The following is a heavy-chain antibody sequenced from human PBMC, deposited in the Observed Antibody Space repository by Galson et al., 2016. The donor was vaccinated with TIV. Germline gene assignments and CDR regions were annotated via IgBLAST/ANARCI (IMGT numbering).Heavy chain of an antibody. Sequence: SVKVSCKASGGTFHRYTISWVRQAPGQGLEWMGRIVPILGMTNYAEKFQGRVTMTRDTSTNTAYMELSSLRSEDPAEYYCARDSKSGYSSSWPPLDYWGQGTLVTVSS. J-gene: IGHJ4*02. CDR3: ARDSKSGYSSSWPPLDY. V-gene: IGHV1-69*04. CDR1: GGTFHRYT. D-gene: IGHD6-13*01. CDR2: IVPILGMT.